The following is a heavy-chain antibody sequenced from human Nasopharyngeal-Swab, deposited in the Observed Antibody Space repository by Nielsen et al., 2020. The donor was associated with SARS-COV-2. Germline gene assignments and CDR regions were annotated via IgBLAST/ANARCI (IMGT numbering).Heavy chain of an antibody. Sequence: ASVQVSCKASGYTFTSYYMHWVRQAPGQGLEWMGIINPSGGSTSYAQKFQGRVTMTRDTSTSTVYMELSSLRSEDTAVYYCARSIAAAVFDYWGQGTLVTVSS. D-gene: IGHD6-13*01. J-gene: IGHJ4*02. CDR3: ARSIAAAVFDY. CDR1: GYTFTSYY. V-gene: IGHV1-46*01. CDR2: INPSGGST.